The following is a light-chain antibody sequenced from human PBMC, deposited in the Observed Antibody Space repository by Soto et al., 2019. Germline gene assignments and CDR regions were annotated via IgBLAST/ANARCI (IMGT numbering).Light chain of an antibody. Sequence: QSALTQPRSVSGSPGQSVSISCTGTSSDVGRYSYVSWYQQHPGKAPKLMIYDVSERPSGVPDRFSGSKSGNTASLTISGPQAEDEADYYCCSYAGTYTGVFGTGTKVTVL. V-gene: IGLV2-11*01. CDR3: CSYAGTYTGV. J-gene: IGLJ1*01. CDR2: DVS. CDR1: SSDVGRYSY.